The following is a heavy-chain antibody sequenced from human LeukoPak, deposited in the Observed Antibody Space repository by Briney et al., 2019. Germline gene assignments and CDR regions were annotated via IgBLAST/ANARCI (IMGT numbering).Heavy chain of an antibody. CDR1: GFTFRSHA. D-gene: IGHD2-21*01. V-gene: IGHV3-23*01. CDR2: IYENGGTT. Sequence: GGSLRLSCVXSGFTFRSHAMSWVRQAPEKGLEFVSGIYENGGTTYYADSVKGRFSISRDNSKNTLYLQMDSLRGEDTAVYYCAKDFRIGYSAHFDYWGQGALVTVSS. CDR3: AKDFRIGYSAHFDY. J-gene: IGHJ4*02.